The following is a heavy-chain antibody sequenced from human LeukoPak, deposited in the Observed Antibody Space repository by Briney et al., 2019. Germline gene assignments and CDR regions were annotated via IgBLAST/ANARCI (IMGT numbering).Heavy chain of an antibody. CDR2: ISSSSSYT. CDR1: GFTFSDYY. Sequence: PGGSLRLPCAASGFTFSDYYMSWIRQAPGKGLEWVSYISSSSSYTNYADSVKGRFTISRDNAKNSLYLQMNSLRAEDTAVYYCAREGCSSTSCYSRAAFDIWGQGTMVTVSS. J-gene: IGHJ3*02. CDR3: AREGCSSTSCYSRAAFDI. V-gene: IGHV3-11*06. D-gene: IGHD2-2*01.